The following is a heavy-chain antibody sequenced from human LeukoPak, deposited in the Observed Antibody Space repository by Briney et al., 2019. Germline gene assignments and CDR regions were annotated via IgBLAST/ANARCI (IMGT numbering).Heavy chain of an antibody. J-gene: IGHJ3*02. D-gene: IGHD6-6*01. Sequence: SGTLSLTCTVSGGSISSYYWSWIRQPPGTGLEYLGYFYYSGSTNYNPSLKSRVAISVDASKNQFSLKLGSVTAADTAVYYCARQRDSSSSPRRAFDIWGQGTMVTVSS. CDR1: GGSISSYY. CDR2: FYYSGST. CDR3: ARQRDSSSSPRRAFDI. V-gene: IGHV4-59*01.